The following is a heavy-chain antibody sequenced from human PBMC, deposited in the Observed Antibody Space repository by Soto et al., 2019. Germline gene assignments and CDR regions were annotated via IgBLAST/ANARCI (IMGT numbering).Heavy chain of an antibody. CDR2: MNPNSGNT. V-gene: IGHV1-8*01. D-gene: IGHD3-16*01. Sequence: QVQLVQSGAEVKKPGASVKVSCKASGYMFTSYDINWVRQATGQGLEWMGWMNPNSGNTGYAQKLQGRVTMTRNTSIYTAYMELSSLTSEDRAVYYCARGEGGSGSPLGYWGQGTLVPVSS. J-gene: IGHJ4*02. CDR1: GYMFTSYD. CDR3: ARGEGGSGSPLGY.